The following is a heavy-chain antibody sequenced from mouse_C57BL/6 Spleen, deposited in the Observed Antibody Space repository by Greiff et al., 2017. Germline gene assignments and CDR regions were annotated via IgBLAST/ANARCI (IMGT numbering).Heavy chain of an antibody. CDR3: TRREVYYYGSSTFYYAMDY. J-gene: IGHJ4*01. CDR1: GYTFTSYW. CDR2: IYPGNSDT. D-gene: IGHD1-1*01. V-gene: IGHV1-5*01. Sequence: EVQLQQSGTVLARPGASVKMSCKTSGYTFTSYWMHWVKQRPGQGLEWIGAIYPGNSDTSYNQKFKGKAKLTAVTSASTAYMELSSLTNGDSAVDYCTRREVYYYGSSTFYYAMDYWGQGTSVTVSS.